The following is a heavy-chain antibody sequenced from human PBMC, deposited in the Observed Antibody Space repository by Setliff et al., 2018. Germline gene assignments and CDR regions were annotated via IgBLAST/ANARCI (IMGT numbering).Heavy chain of an antibody. CDR3: ARSLSFLGGYYYYYMDV. CDR2: INPGSGAT. D-gene: IGHD3-16*02. V-gene: IGHV1-2*02. Sequence: ASVKVSCKASGYTFTAYYMHWVRQAPGQGLEWMGWINPGSGATNLAQKFQGRVTMTRDTSTSTVYMELSSLRSEDTAVYYCARSLSFLGGYYYYYMDVWGKGTTVTVSS. J-gene: IGHJ6*03. CDR1: GYTFTAYY.